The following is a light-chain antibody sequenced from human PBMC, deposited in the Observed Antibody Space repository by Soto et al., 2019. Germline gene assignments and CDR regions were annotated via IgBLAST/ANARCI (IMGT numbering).Light chain of an antibody. CDR2: GGT. CDR3: CSYAGITTYYV. V-gene: IGLV2-23*01. J-gene: IGLJ1*01. CDR1: SSDVGSYNL. Sequence: QSVLTQAASGTGFPGQSITISCTGTSSDVGSYNLVSWYQQHPGEAPKLMIYGGTKRPSGVSNRFSGSKSGNTASLTISGLQAEDEADYYCCSYAGITTYYVFGTGTKVTVL.